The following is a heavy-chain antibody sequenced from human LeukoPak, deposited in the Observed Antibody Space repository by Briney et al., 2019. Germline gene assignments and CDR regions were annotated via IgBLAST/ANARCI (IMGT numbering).Heavy chain of an antibody. CDR1: GGSLSSYY. CDR3: WSGITGTTYAFDI. Sequence: SQTLSLTCTVSGGSLSSYYWSWIRQPPGKGLEWIGFIYYSGSTNYNPSLRSRVTISVDTSNHQFPLKVSSATAAGTALYLFWSGITGTTYAFDIWRQGTMVSDCS. D-gene: IGHD1-20*01. V-gene: IGHV4-59*01. J-gene: IGHJ3*02. CDR2: IYYSGST.